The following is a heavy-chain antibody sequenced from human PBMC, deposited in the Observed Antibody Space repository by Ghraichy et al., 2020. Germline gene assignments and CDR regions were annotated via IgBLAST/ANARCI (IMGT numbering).Heavy chain of an antibody. J-gene: IGHJ4*02. Sequence: GGSLRLSCAASGFTFSKYGMHWVRQAPGQGLEWVAVGSYDGSSKNYADSGRFTISRDNSKNTLFLQMNFLRPEDTAVYYCAKGAIGYSAYHFDSWGQGTLVTVSS. V-gene: IGHV3-30*18. D-gene: IGHD1-26*01. CDR1: GFTFSKYG. CDR3: AKGAIGYSAYHFDS. CDR2: GSYDGSSK.